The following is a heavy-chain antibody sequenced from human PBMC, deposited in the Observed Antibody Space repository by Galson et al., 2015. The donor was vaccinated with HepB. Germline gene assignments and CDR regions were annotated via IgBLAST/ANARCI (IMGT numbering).Heavy chain of an antibody. CDR3: ARVMPISGWTQDY. D-gene: IGHD6-19*01. Sequence: SLRLSCAASGFTLTTYEMTWVRQAPGKGLEWISYIGNGGSPIYYGDSVKGRFTISRDNSKNSLYLQMNNLRVDDTAVYFCARVMPISGWTQDYWGLGTLVTVSS. CDR2: IGNGGSPI. V-gene: IGHV3-48*03. J-gene: IGHJ4*02. CDR1: GFTLTTYE.